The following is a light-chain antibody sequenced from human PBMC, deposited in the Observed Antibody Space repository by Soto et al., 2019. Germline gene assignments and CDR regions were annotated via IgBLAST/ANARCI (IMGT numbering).Light chain of an antibody. CDR3: QQSASLPIT. CDR2: DAS. Sequence: DIQMTQSPSSLSASVGDRVTITCRASQAISNYLNWYQQRPGKAPKLLIYDASNLERGVPSRFSGTRSGTHFTFAITSLQPEDVATYNCQQSASLPITFGQGTRLEI. V-gene: IGKV1-33*01. J-gene: IGKJ5*01. CDR1: QAISNY.